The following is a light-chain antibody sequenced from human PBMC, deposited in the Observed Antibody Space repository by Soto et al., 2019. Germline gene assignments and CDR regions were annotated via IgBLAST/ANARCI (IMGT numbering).Light chain of an antibody. Sequence: QSALTQPASVSGSPGQSITISCTGTSSDVGRYNLVSWYQQYPDKVPKLMIYEGSNRPSGVSNRFSGSKSGNTASLTISGLQAEDEADYYCWSYAGSSTVVFGGGTKLTVL. CDR1: SSDVGRYNL. J-gene: IGLJ2*01. CDR3: WSYAGSSTVV. CDR2: EGS. V-gene: IGLV2-23*01.